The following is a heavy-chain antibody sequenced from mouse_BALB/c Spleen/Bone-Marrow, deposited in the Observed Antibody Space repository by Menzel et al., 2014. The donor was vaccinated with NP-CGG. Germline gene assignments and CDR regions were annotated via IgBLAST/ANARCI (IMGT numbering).Heavy chain of an antibody. CDR2: ISSGSTAI. V-gene: IGHV5-17*02. Sequence: EVQLQQSGGGLVQPGGSRKLSCAASGFTFSSFGMHWVRQAPEKGLEWVAYISSGSTAIFCADTVKGRFTISRDNPKDTLFLQMTSLRSEDTAMYYCTRGGNWDDFDVWGAGTTVTVSS. J-gene: IGHJ1*01. CDR1: GFTFSSFG. D-gene: IGHD4-1*01. CDR3: TRGGNWDDFDV.